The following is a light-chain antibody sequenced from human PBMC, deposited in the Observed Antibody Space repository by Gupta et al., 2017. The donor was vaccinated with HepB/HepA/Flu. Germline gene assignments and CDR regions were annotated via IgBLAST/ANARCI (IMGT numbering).Light chain of an antibody. V-gene: IGLV2-23*02. CDR2: EVS. CDR3: CSYAGSSTFVV. J-gene: IGLJ2*01. CDR1: SSDVGSYNH. Sequence: QSALTQPAPSPASPAQSPTISSTGTSSDVGSYNHVSWYQQHPGKAPKLMIYEVSKRPSGVSNRFSGSKSGNTASLTISGLQAEDEADYYCCSYAGSSTFVVFGGGTKLTVL.